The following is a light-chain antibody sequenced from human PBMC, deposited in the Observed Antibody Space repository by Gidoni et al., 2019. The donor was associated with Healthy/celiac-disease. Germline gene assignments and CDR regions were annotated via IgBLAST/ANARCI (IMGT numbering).Light chain of an antibody. V-gene: IGLV1-40*01. CDR2: CNS. Sequence: QSVLTQPPSVSGAPVQRVTISCTGSSSNIGAGYDVHWYQQLPGTAPKLLIYCNSNRPSGVPDRFSGSKSGTSASLAITGLQAEDEADYYCQSYDSSLSEGVFGGGTKLTVL. J-gene: IGLJ2*01. CDR1: SSNIGAGYD. CDR3: QSYDSSLSEGV.